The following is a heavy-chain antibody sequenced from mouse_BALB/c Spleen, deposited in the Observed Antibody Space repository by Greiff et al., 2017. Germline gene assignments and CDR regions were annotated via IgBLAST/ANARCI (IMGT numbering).Heavy chain of an antibody. J-gene: IGHJ3*01. CDR2: INPSNGGT. CDR1: GYTFTSYY. D-gene: IGHD2-4*01. V-gene: IGHV1S81*02. CDR3: TRGSTMITTWFAY. Sequence: VQLQQPGAELVKPGASVKLSCKASGYTFTSYYMYWVKQRPRQGLEWIGGINPSNGGTNFNEKFKSKATLTVDKSSSTAYMQLSSLTSEDSAVYYCTRGSTMITTWFAYWGQGTLVTVSA.